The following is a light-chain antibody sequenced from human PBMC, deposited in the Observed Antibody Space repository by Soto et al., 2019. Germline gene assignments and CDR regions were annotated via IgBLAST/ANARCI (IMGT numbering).Light chain of an antibody. J-gene: IGLJ3*02. Sequence: QSVLTQPPSASGTPGQRVTISCFGTNSNIGSNFVYWYQHLPGTTPKLLVFSYNQRPSGVPDRFSGSKSGSSASLAISGLRSEDEADYYCATWDDSLSGWVFGGGTQLTVL. CDR3: ATWDDSLSGWV. CDR2: SYN. CDR1: NSNIGSNF. V-gene: IGLV1-47*02.